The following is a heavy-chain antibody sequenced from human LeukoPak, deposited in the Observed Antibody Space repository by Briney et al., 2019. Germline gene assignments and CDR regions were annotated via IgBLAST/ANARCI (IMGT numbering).Heavy chain of an antibody. CDR1: GFTFSSYS. CDR3: AKAVWDSSGYDY. CDR2: ISSSSSYI. J-gene: IGHJ4*02. D-gene: IGHD6-19*01. V-gene: IGHV3-21*04. Sequence: AGGSLRLSCAASGFTFSSYSMNWVRQAPGKGLEWVSSISSSSSYIYYADSVKGRFTISRDNSKNTLYLQMNSLRAEDTAVYYCAKAVWDSSGYDYWGQGTLVTVSS.